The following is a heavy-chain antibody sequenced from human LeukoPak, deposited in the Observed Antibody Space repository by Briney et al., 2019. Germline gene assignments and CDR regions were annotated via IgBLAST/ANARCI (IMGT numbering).Heavy chain of an antibody. D-gene: IGHD6-19*01. V-gene: IGHV4-59*01. CDR2: KDYSGST. Sequence: SETLSLTCTVSGGSISRYYWSWIRQPPGKGLEWIGYKDYSGSTNYNRSLKSRVTISVDTSKNQFSLKLSSVTAADTAVYYCARGTSSGWDYLDYWGQGTLVTVSS. CDR1: GGSISRYY. CDR3: ARGTSSGWDYLDY. J-gene: IGHJ4*02.